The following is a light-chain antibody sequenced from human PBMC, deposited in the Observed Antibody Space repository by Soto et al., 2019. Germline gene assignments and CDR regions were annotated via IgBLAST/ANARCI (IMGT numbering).Light chain of an antibody. J-gene: IGKJ3*01. CDR1: RSVSTY. Sequence: EIVLTQSPATLSLSPGERATLSSRASRSVSTYLAWYQQKPGQTPRLLIYDASNRVTGIPARFSGSGSGTDFTLTISSLEPEDFAVYYCQQRGDWPLTFGPGTKVDIK. CDR2: DAS. CDR3: QQRGDWPLT. V-gene: IGKV3-11*01.